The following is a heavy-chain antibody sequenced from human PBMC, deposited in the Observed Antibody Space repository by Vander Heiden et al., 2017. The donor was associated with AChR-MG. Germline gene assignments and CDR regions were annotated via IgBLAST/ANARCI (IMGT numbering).Heavy chain of an antibody. CDR1: GGSFSGYY. J-gene: IGHJ4*02. Sequence: QVQLQQWGAGLLKPSETLSLTCAVYGGSFSGYYWSWIRQPPGKGLEWIGEINHSGSTNYNPSLKSRVTISVDTSKNQFSLKLSSVTAADTAVYYCARGSSWYRSYYWGQGTLVTVSS. CDR3: ARGSSWYRSYY. V-gene: IGHV4-34*01. CDR2: INHSGST. D-gene: IGHD6-13*01.